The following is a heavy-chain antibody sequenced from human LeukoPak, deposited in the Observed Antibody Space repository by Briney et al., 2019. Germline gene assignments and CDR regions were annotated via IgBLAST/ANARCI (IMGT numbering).Heavy chain of an antibody. J-gene: IGHJ6*02. CDR1: GFTVSSNY. CDR3: ARGGLAPYYGMDV. V-gene: IGHV3-66*01. CDR2: IYSGGNT. Sequence: GGSLRLSCAAFGFTVSSNYMSWVRQAPGKGLEWVSVIYSGGNTYYADSVKGRLSISRDNFRNTLYHQMNSLRGEDTAVYYCARGGLAPYYGMDVWGQGTTVTVSS.